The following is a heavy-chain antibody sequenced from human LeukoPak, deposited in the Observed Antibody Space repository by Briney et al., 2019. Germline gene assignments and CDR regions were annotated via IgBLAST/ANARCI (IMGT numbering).Heavy chain of an antibody. CDR3: AKVGYSYTPTGGAFDY. V-gene: IGHV3-23*01. CDR2: ISGSGGST. J-gene: IGHJ4*02. CDR1: GFTFSSYA. Sequence: GGSLRLSCAASGFTFSSYAMSWVRQAPGKGLEWVSAISGSGGSTYYADSVKGRFTISRDNSKNTLYLQMNSLRAEDTAVYYCAKVGYSYTPTGGAFDYWGQGTLVTVSS. D-gene: IGHD5-18*01.